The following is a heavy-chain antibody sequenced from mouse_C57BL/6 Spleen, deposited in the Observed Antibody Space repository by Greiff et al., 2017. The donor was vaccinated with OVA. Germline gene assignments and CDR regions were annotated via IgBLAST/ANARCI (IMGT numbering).Heavy chain of an antibody. D-gene: IGHD2-4*01. CDR3: ARYDYRTVFDY. CDR2: IYPGDGDT. CDR1: GYAFSSSW. Sequence: QVQLQQSGPELVKPGASVKISCKASGYAFSSSWMNWVKQRPGKGLEWIGRIYPGDGDTNYNGKFKGKATLTANKSSSTAYMQLSSLTSEDSAVYFCARYDYRTVFDYWAQGTTLTVSS. J-gene: IGHJ2*01. V-gene: IGHV1-82*01.